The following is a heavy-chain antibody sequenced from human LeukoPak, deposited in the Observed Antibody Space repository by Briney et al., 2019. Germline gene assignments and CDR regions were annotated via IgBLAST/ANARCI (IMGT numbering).Heavy chain of an antibody. CDR1: GFTFSDNG. D-gene: IGHD2-21*02. J-gene: IGHJ4*02. CDR2: IGYDGSNK. Sequence: GGSLRLSCAASGFTFSDNGMHWVRQAPGKGLEGVAFIGYDGSNKYYADSVKGRFTISRDNSKNTLYLQMNSLRAEDTAVYYCAKDPLGVTSEFDYWGQGTLVTVSS. V-gene: IGHV3-30*02. CDR3: AKDPLGVTSEFDY.